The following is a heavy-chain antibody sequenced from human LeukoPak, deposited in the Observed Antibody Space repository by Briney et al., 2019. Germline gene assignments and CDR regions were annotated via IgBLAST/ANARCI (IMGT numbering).Heavy chain of an antibody. V-gene: IGHV3-21*04. CDR3: ARGLGEYQLHRNWFDP. Sequence: PGGSLRLSCAASGFTFSGSAMHWVRQAPGKGLEWVSSISGSNSYIYYADSMKGRFTISRDNAKNSLYLQMNSLRAEDTALYYCARGLGEYQLHRNWFDPWGQGTLVTVSS. CDR1: GFTFSGSA. D-gene: IGHD2-2*01. CDR2: ISGSNSYI. J-gene: IGHJ5*02.